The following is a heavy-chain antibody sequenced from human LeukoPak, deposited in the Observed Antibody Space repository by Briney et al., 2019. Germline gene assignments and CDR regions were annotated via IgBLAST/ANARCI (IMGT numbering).Heavy chain of an antibody. V-gene: IGHV1-69*04. CDR1: GGTFSSYA. CDR2: IIPILGIA. D-gene: IGHD3-3*01. J-gene: IGHJ1*01. CDR3: ARDGVWSGYYGYFQH. Sequence: SVKVSCKASGGTFSSYAISWVRQAPGQGLEWMGRIIPILGIANYAQKFQGRVTITADESTSTAYMELSSLRSEDTAVYYCARDGVWSGYYGYFQHWGQGTLVTVSS.